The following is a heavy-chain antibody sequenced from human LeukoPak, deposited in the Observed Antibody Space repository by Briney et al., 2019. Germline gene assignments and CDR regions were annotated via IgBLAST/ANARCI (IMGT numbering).Heavy chain of an antibody. J-gene: IGHJ1*01. V-gene: IGHV4-59*01. CDR3: AQKAPYSPAYSQD. CDR2: IYNSGTT. D-gene: IGHD2-21*01. CDR1: GGSITSYF. Sequence: PSETLSLTCTVSGGSITSYFWSWIRQPPGKGLEWIGYIYNSGTTNYNPSLKSRVTISVDTSKNQFSLKLTSVTAADTAVYYCAQKAPYSPAYSQDWGQGTLVTVSS.